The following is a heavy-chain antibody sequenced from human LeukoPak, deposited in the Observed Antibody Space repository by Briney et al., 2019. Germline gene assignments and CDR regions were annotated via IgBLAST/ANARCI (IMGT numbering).Heavy chain of an antibody. V-gene: IGHV4-59*08. J-gene: IGHJ4*02. CDR1: GGSISSYY. CDR3: ASHRDKYYYEDDY. CDR2: IYYSGST. D-gene: IGHD3-22*01. Sequence: PSETLSLTCTVSGGSISSYYWSWIRQPPGKGLEWIGYIYYSGSTNYNPSLKSRVTISVDTSKNQFSLKLSSVTAADTAVYYCASHRDKYYYEDDYWGQGTLVTVSS.